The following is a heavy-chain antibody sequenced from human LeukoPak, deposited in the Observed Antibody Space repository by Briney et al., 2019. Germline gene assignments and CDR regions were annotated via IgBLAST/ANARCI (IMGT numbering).Heavy chain of an antibody. CDR3: AGGDYYDSSGLPGY. Sequence: ASVKVSCKASGYTFTSYDINWVRQAPGQGLEWMGRINPNSGGTNYAQKFQGRVTMTRDTSISTAYMELSRLRSDDTAVYYCAGGDYYDSSGLPGYWGQGTLVTVSS. V-gene: IGHV1-2*06. CDR2: INPNSGGT. CDR1: GYTFTSYD. D-gene: IGHD3-22*01. J-gene: IGHJ4*02.